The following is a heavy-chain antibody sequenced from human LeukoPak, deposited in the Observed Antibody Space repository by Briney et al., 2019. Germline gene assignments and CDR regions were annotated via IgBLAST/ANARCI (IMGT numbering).Heavy chain of an antibody. CDR2: INPNSGGT. CDR3: AGYCYDSSGSLPDY. CDR1: GYTFTGYY. V-gene: IGHV1-2*02. D-gene: IGHD3-22*01. J-gene: IGHJ4*02. Sequence: ASVKVSCKASGYTFTGYYMHCVRQAPGQGLEWMGWINPNSGGTNYAQKFQGRVTMTRDTSISTAYMELSRLRSDDTAVYYCAGYCYDSSGSLPDYWGQGTLVTVSS.